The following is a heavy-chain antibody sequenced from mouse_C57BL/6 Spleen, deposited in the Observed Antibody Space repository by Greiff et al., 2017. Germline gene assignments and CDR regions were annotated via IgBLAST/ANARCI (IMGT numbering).Heavy chain of an antibody. D-gene: IGHD1-2*01. Sequence: QVQLKQPGAELVMPGASVKLSCKASGYTFTSYWMHWVKQRPGQGLEWIGEIDPSDSYTNYNQKFKGKFTLTVDKSSSTAYMQLSSLTSEDSAVYYCARRGGTTAYYFEYWGQGTTLTVSS. CDR3: ARRGGTTAYYFEY. V-gene: IGHV1-69*01. CDR2: IDPSDSYT. J-gene: IGHJ2*01. CDR1: GYTFTSYW.